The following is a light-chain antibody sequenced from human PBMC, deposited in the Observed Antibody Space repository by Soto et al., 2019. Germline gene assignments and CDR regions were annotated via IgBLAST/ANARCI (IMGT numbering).Light chain of an antibody. V-gene: IGKV3-20*01. Sequence: EIVLTQSPGTLSLSPGERATLSCRASQSVSSSYLAWYQQKPGQAPRLLIYGASSRATGTPDRFSGSGSGTDFTLTISRLEPEDFAVYYCQQYSSSPLTFGGGTKVAIK. CDR3: QQYSSSPLT. CDR2: GAS. CDR1: QSVSSSY. J-gene: IGKJ4*01.